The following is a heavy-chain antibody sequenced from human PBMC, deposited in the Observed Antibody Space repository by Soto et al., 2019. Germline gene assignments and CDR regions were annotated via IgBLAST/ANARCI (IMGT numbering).Heavy chain of an antibody. J-gene: IGHJ4*02. D-gene: IGHD1-1*01. CDR3: ARDPRQTGKPMDY. CDR1: GGTFSSYA. V-gene: IGHV1-69*05. Sequence: SVKVSCKASGGTFSSYAISWVRQAPGQGLEWMGGIIPIFGTANYAQKFQGRVTITRDASTSTAYMELSSLRSEDTAVYYCARDPRQTGKPMDYWGQGTLVTVSS. CDR2: IIPIFGTA.